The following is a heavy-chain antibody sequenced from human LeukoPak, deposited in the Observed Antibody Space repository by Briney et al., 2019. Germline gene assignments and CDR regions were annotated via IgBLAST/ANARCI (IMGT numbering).Heavy chain of an antibody. CDR2: ISYDGSSK. CDR3: AKDHGSASGWYHFDY. CDR1: GFTFSSYE. V-gene: IGHV3-30*18. Sequence: QPGGSLRLSCAASGFTFSSYEMNWVRQAPGKGLAWVAVISYDGSSKYYADSVKGRFTFSRDNSKNTLYLQMNSLRSEDTAVYYCAKDHGSASGWYHFDYWGQGTLVTVSS. J-gene: IGHJ4*02. D-gene: IGHD6-19*01.